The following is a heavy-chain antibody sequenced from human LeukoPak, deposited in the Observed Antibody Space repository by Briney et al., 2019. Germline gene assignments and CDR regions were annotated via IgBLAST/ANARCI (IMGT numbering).Heavy chain of an antibody. CDR3: ARRDSIASRPFDY. Sequence: PSETLSVTCAVYGGSFSGYYWSWIRQPQGKGLEGIGEINHSGSTNYNPSLKSRVSISVDTSKNQFSLKLSFVTAADTAVYYCARRDSIASRPFDYWGQGTLVTVSS. D-gene: IGHD6-6*01. CDR2: INHSGST. V-gene: IGHV4-34*01. CDR1: GGSFSGYY. J-gene: IGHJ4*02.